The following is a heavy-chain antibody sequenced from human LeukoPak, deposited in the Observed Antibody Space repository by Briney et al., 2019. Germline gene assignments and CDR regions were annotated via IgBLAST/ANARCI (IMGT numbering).Heavy chain of an antibody. CDR1: GFTFSSYS. J-gene: IGHJ6*02. CDR3: VKDRAYNYAYWNYGMDV. V-gene: IGHV3-64D*09. D-gene: IGHD3-16*01. CDR2: IGSNGGST. Sequence: GGSLRLSCSASGFTFSSYSMHWVRQAPGKGLEYVSAIGSNGGSTYYADSVQGRFTISRDNSKNTLYLQMSSLGPEDTAVYYCVKDRAYNYAYWNYGMDVWGQGTTVTVSS.